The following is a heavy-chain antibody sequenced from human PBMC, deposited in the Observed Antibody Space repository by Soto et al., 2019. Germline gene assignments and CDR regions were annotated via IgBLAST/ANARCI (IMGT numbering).Heavy chain of an antibody. CDR3: ARGSFYYGSGSYSLDY. CDR1: GGSISSGGYS. CDR2: IYHSGST. Sequence: KPSETLSLTCAVSGGSISSGGYSWSWIRQPPGKGLEWIGYIYHSGSTYYNPSLKSRVTISVDRSKNQFSLKLSSVTAADTAVYYCARGSFYYGSGSYSLDYWGQGTLVTVS. J-gene: IGHJ4*02. D-gene: IGHD3-10*01. V-gene: IGHV4-30-2*01.